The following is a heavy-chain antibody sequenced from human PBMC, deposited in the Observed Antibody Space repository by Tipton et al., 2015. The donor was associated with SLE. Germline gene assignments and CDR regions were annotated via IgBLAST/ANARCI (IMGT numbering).Heavy chain of an antibody. CDR2: INNIGFT. D-gene: IGHD6-19*01. J-gene: IGHJ6*03. CDR3: ARGVAGYYFYYYLDV. V-gene: IGHV4-34*01. CDR1: GGSLSGYA. Sequence: TLSLTCAVNGGSLSGYAWSWIRQPPGKGLEWIGEINNIGFTNYRPSLKIRVTMSADRSTNQLSLKLSSVTAADTAVYYCARGVAGYYFYYYLDVWGSGTAVTVSS.